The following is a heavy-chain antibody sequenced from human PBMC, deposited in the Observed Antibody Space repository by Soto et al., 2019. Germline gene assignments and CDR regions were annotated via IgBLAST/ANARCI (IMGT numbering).Heavy chain of an antibody. D-gene: IGHD6-13*01. CDR2: IYYSGST. CDR1: GDSISSYY. Sequence: QVQLQESGPGLVKPSETLSLTCTVSGDSISSYYWSWIRQPQGNGLEWIGYIYYSGSTNYNPSLKSRVTISVDTSKNQFSLNLSSVTAADTAVYYCASSNIAAAGFYYYGMDVWGRGTTVTVSS. V-gene: IGHV4-59*01. J-gene: IGHJ6*02. CDR3: ASSNIAAAGFYYYGMDV.